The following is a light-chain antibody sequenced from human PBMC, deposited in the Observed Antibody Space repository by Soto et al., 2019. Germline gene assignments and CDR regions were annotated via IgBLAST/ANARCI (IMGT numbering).Light chain of an antibody. CDR1: QSVASSF. CDR2: GAS. J-gene: IGKJ3*01. V-gene: IGKV3-20*01. Sequence: EIVLTQSPATLSLSPGERATLSCRASQSVASSFLAWYQQKPGQAPRLLMYGASSRATGIPDRFSGSGSGTDFTLTISRLEPEDFAMYYCQQYGSSPITFGPGTKVDIK. CDR3: QQYGSSPIT.